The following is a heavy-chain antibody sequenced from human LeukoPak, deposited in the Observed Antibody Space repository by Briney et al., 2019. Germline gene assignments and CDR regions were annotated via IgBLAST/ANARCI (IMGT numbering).Heavy chain of an antibody. J-gene: IGHJ4*02. D-gene: IGHD4-17*01. CDR2: IYSSGST. CDR3: AREQTTGFDQ. CDR1: GGPINNYF. V-gene: IGHV4-4*07. Sequence: SETLSLTCTVSGGPINNYFWSWIRHPPGRGLEWMGRIYSSGSTSYNPSLKNRLTISLDKTKNQVSLKLTSVTAADTAMYVCAREQTTGFDQWGRGTLVTVSS.